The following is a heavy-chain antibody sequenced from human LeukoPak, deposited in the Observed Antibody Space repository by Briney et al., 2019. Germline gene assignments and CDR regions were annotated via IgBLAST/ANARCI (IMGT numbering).Heavy chain of an antibody. CDR2: IIPIFGTA. CDR1: GGTFSSYA. V-gene: IGHV1-69*01. Sequence: SVKVSCKASGGTFSSYAISWVRQAPGQGLEWMGGIIPIFGTANYAQKFQGRVTITADESTSTAYMELSSLRSEDTAVYYCARGWLQPNYYYYYMDVWGKGATVTISS. D-gene: IGHD5-24*01. CDR3: ARGWLQPNYYYYYMDV. J-gene: IGHJ6*03.